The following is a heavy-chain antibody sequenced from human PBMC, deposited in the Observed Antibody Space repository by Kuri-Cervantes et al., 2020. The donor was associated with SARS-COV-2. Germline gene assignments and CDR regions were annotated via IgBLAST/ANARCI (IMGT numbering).Heavy chain of an antibody. CDR2: ISSSSSTI. D-gene: IGHD3-22*01. CDR3: ARETLGPYYYDSSGYQNDAFDI. J-gene: IGHJ3*02. Sequence: GDSLMISSAAYGITFSSYSMNWVRQAPGKGLEWVSYISSSSSTIYYADSVKGRFTISRDNAKNSLYLQMNSLRDEDTAVYYCARETLGPYYYDSSGYQNDAFDIWGQGTMVTVSS. CDR1: GITFSSYS. V-gene: IGHV3-48*02.